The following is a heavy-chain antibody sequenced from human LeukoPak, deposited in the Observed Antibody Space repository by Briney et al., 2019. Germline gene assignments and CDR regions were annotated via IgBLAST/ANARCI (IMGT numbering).Heavy chain of an antibody. CDR1: GYSFTSYW. J-gene: IGHJ3*02. CDR3: ARIRRYYDILTGLHDAFDI. D-gene: IGHD3-9*01. Sequence: GESLKISCKGSGYSFTSYWIGWVRQMPWKGLEWMGIIYPGDSDTRYSPSFQGQVTISADKSISTAYLQWSSLKASDTAMYYCARIRRYYDILTGLHDAFDIWGQGTMVTVSS. CDR2: IYPGDSDT. V-gene: IGHV5-51*01.